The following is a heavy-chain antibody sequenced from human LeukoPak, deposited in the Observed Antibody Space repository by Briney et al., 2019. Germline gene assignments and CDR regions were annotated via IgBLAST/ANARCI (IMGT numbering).Heavy chain of an antibody. CDR3: AGGSAVAGTDWFDP. CDR1: GGSISSYH. V-gene: IGHV4-59*01. CDR2: IYYSGST. J-gene: IGHJ5*02. Sequence: PSETLSLTCSVSGGSISSYHWSWIRQPPGKGLEWIGYIYYSGSTNYNPSLKSRVTISVDTSKNQFSLKVSSVTAADTAVYYCAGGSAVAGTDWFDPWGQGTLVNVSS. D-gene: IGHD6-19*01.